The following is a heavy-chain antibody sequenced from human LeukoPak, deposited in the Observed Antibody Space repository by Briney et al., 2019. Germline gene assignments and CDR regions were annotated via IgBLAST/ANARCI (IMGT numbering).Heavy chain of an antibody. CDR2: INHSGST. J-gene: IGHJ5*02. Sequence: GTLRLSCAASGYTFSNYGMGWVRQAPGKGLEWIGEINHSGSTNYNPSLKSRVTISVDTSKNQFSLKLSSVTAADTAVYYCASRDGWSGSYHGFDPWGQGTLVTVSS. D-gene: IGHD1-26*01. V-gene: IGHV4-34*01. CDR1: GYTFSNYG. CDR3: ASRDGWSGSYHGFDP.